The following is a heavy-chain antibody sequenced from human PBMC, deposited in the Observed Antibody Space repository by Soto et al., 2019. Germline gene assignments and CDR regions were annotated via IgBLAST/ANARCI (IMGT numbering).Heavy chain of an antibody. V-gene: IGHV1-18*01. CDR1: GYTFSNYG. CDR3: ARVVPGAEAWFGP. CDR2: ISLYSDGT. Sequence: ASVKVSCKTSGYTFSNYGITWVRQAPGQPLEWLGWISLYSDGTSYAQKFRGRVSMTTDTSTTTAYMELRSLRSDDTAVYYCARVVPGAEAWFGPWGQGTLVTVSS. J-gene: IGHJ5*02.